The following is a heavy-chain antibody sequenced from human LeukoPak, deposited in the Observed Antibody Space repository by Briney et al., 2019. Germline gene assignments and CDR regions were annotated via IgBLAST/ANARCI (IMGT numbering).Heavy chain of an antibody. D-gene: IGHD2-21*02. J-gene: IGHJ4*02. Sequence: AGGSLRLSCAASGFTFSSYSMNWVRKAPGKGLEWVSSISSSSSYIYYADSVKGRLTISRDNGKNSLYLQMNKLGAEGTAVYFCAKGKWETASYDPWDYWGQGTLVSVSS. V-gene: IGHV3-21*04. CDR1: GFTFSSYS. CDR2: ISSSSSYI. CDR3: AKGKWETASYDPWDY.